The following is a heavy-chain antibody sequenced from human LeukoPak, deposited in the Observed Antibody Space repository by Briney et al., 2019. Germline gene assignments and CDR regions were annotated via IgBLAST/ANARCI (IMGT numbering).Heavy chain of an antibody. J-gene: IGHJ4*02. V-gene: IGHV1-69*05. D-gene: IGHD5-18*01. Sequence: VASVKVSCKASGGTFSSYAISWVRQAPGQGLEWMGGIIPIFGTANYARKFQGRVTITTDESTSTAYMELSSLRSDDTAVYYCARDLGYGFPDYWGQGTLVTVSS. CDR3: ARDLGYGFPDY. CDR2: IIPIFGTA. CDR1: GGTFSSYA.